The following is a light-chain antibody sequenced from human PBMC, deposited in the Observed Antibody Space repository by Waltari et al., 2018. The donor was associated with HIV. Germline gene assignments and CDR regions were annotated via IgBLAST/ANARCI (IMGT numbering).Light chain of an antibody. V-gene: IGKV3-15*01. CDR1: ESISSN. Sequence: EILMTQSPAILSVSPGESVTLSCRASESISSNLAWYQQRPGQAPRLLIYGASTRASGIPTKFSGSGSGTDFTLAISSLQSEDFAVYYCQQYNDWPPMYTFGQGTKLEIK. CDR2: GAS. J-gene: IGKJ2*01. CDR3: QQYNDWPPMYT.